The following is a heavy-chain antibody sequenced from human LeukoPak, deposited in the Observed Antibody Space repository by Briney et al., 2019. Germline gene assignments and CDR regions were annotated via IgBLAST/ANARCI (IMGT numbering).Heavy chain of an antibody. CDR1: GSTFSDQY. CDR3: ARVYYGSGINWFDP. Sequence: PGGSLRLSCAASGSTFSDQYMNWVRQAPGKGLEWVSYISSTGSTIYYADSVKGRFTISRDNAKKSLYLQMNSLRAEDTAVYYCARVYYGSGINWFDPWGQGTLVTVSS. V-gene: IGHV3-11*04. D-gene: IGHD3-10*01. CDR2: ISSTGSTI. J-gene: IGHJ5*02.